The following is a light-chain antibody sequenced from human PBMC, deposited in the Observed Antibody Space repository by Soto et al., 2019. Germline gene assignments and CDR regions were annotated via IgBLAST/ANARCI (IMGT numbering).Light chain of an antibody. CDR2: EVN. CDR1: SSDVGGYNC. Sequence: QSALTQPASVSGSPGQSITISCTGTSSDVGGYNCVSWYQQHPAKAPQLIIYEVNNRPSGVSNRFSGSKSGNTASLTISGLQAEDEADYYCCSHTMSSTDVFGSGTSSPS. V-gene: IGLV2-14*01. CDR3: CSHTMSSTDV. J-gene: IGLJ1*01.